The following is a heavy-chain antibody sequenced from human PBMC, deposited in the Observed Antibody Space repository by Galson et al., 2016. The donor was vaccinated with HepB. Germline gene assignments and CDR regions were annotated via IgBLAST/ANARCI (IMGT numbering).Heavy chain of an antibody. CDR3: ARDLRGNPNRYYYYGMDV. V-gene: IGHV3-74*01. Sequence: SLRLSCAASRFTFSGYWMHWVRQAPGKGLVWVSRINADGTSANYSNSVKGRFTISRDNAKNTLYLQMNSLRGEDTAVYFCARDLRGNPNRYYYYGMDVWGQGTTVTVSS. CDR2: INADGTSA. J-gene: IGHJ6*02. D-gene: IGHD4-23*01. CDR1: RFTFSGYW.